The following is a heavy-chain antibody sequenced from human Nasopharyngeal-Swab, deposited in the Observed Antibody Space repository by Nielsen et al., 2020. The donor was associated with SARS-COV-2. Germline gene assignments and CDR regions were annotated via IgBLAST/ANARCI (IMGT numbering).Heavy chain of an antibody. V-gene: IGHV5-51*01. CDR1: GYSFSSYR. CDR2: MYPRDSDT. J-gene: IGHJ4*02. Sequence: GGLLRLSCKGFGYSFSSYRIGWVRKMPGKGLEWMGIMYPRDSDTRYSPSFQGQVTISADKSISTAYLQWSSLKASDTAMYYCATAYNGNYYWDYWGQGTLVTVSS. CDR3: ATAYNGNYYWDY. D-gene: IGHD1-7*01.